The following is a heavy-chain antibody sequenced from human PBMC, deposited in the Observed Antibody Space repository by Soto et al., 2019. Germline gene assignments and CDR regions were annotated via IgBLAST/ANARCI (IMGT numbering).Heavy chain of an antibody. V-gene: IGHV6-1*01. J-gene: IGHJ6*02. CDR2: TYYRSKWYN. CDR3: ARDRRSGWSSYYYGMDV. Sequence: PSQTLSLTCAISGDSVSSNSAAWNWIRQSPSRGLEWLGRTYYRSKWYNDYAVSVKSRITINPDTSKNQFSLQLNSVTPEDTAVYYCARDRRSGWSSYYYGMDVWGQGTTVTVSS. CDR1: GDSVSSNSAA. D-gene: IGHD6-19*01.